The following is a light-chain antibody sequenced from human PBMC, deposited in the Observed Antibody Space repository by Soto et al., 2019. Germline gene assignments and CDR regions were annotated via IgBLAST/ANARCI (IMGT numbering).Light chain of an antibody. CDR3: QLYGSSPPRYT. CDR1: QSVSSSY. V-gene: IGKV3-20*01. J-gene: IGKJ2*01. CDR2: AAS. Sequence: ESVLTQSPGTLSLPPGERAALSCRASQSVSSSYLAWYQQKSGQAPRLLIYAASTRATGIPDRFSGSGSGTDFTLTISRLEPEEFAVYFCQLYGSSPPRYTFGQGTKLEIK.